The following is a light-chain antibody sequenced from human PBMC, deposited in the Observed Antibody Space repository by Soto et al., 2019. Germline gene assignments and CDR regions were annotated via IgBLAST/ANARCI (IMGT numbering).Light chain of an antibody. J-gene: IGLJ1*01. Sequence: LTQPASVSGSPGQSITISCTGTSSDVGGSNHVSWYQHHPGKAPKLIIYEVSYRPSGVSNRFSGSKSGYTASLTISGLQAEDEADYYCNSQTSSGIRVFGTGTKVTVL. CDR1: SSDVGGSNH. CDR2: EVS. V-gene: IGLV2-14*01. CDR3: NSQTSSGIRV.